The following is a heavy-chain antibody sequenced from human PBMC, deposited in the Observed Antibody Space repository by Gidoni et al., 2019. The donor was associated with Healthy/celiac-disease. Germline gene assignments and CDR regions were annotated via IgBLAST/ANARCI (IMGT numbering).Heavy chain of an antibody. Sequence: QLQLVQSGAEVKKPGASVKVSCKASGYTFTSYGISWVRQAPGQGLEWMGWISAYNGNTNYAQKLQGRVTMTTDTSTSTAYMELRSLRSDDTAVYYCARDGFPQSSGWYHWFDPWGQGTLVTVSS. J-gene: IGHJ5*02. V-gene: IGHV1-18*01. CDR3: ARDGFPQSSGWYHWFDP. CDR2: ISAYNGNT. D-gene: IGHD6-19*01. CDR1: GYTFTSYG.